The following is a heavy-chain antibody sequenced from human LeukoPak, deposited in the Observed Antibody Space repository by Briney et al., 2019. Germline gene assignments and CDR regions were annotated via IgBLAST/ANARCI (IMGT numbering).Heavy chain of an antibody. CDR3: ARGRTYYYDTSGYYPSIYYGMDV. J-gene: IGHJ6*02. Sequence: PSETLSLTCAVSGGSFSGYYWYWIRQPPGKGLEWIGEINHGESTNYNPSLKSRATLSVDTSKNQFSLKLTSVAAADTAVYYCARGRTYYYDTSGYYPSIYYGMDVWGQGTTVIVSS. CDR1: GGSFSGYY. V-gene: IGHV4-34*01. CDR2: INHGEST. D-gene: IGHD3-22*01.